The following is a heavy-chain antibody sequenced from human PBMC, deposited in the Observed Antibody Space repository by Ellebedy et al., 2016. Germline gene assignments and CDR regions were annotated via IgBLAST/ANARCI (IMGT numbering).Heavy chain of an antibody. J-gene: IGHJ4*02. CDR2: ITHDDAT. V-gene: IGHV4-34*01. Sequence: SETLSLXXGIGSGSFSGYYRTWIRQPPGKGLEWIGEITHDDATNYNASLKSRVTISADTSKNHFSLKLTSMTAADTAVYYCARGEDRAKIGYWGQGILVTVSS. CDR1: SGSFSGYY. CDR3: ARGEDRAKIGY. D-gene: IGHD1-14*01.